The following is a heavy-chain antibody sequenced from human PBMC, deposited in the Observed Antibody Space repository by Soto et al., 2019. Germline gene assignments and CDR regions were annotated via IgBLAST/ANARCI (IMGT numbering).Heavy chain of an antibody. CDR1: GGSISSGDYY. D-gene: IGHD5-18*01. Sequence: PSETLSLTCTVSGGSISSGDYYWSWIRQPPGKGLEWIGYIYYSGSTYYNPSLKSRVTISVDTSKNQFSLKLSSVTAADTAVYYCARVSTAMEFDYWGQGTLVTVPQ. J-gene: IGHJ4*02. CDR2: IYYSGST. CDR3: ARVSTAMEFDY. V-gene: IGHV4-30-4*01.